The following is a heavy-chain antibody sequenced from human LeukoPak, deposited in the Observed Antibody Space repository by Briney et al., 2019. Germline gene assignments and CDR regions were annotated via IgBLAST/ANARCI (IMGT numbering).Heavy chain of an antibody. CDR1: GFISSSNG. D-gene: IGHD4/OR15-4a*01. CDR3: ARRAGAYSHPYDY. CDR2: ISGSGVST. V-gene: IGHV3-23*01. Sequence: GGSLRLSCAASGFISSSNGMSWVRQAPGKGLEWVSGISGSGVSTYYADSVKGRFTISRDNSKNTLYLQMNSLRAEDTAVYYCARRAGAYSHPYDYWGQGTLVTVSS. J-gene: IGHJ4*02.